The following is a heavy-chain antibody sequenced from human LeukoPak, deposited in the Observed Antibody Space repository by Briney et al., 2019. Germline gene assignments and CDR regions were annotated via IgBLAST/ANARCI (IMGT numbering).Heavy chain of an antibody. J-gene: IGHJ4*02. CDR2: IKPKTDGETT. Sequence: GGSLRLSCAASGFTFSNAYMNWVRQAPGKGLEWVGRIKPKTDGETTEYAAPVKGRFSISRDDSKNMLYLQMNSLKTEDTTVYYCITPLPYSAQGGQGTLVTVSS. D-gene: IGHD2-21*01. CDR3: ITPLPYSAQ. V-gene: IGHV3-15*07. CDR1: GFTFSNAY.